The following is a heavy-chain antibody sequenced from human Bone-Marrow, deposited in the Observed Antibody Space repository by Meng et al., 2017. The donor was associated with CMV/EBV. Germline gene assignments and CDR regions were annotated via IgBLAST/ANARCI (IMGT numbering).Heavy chain of an antibody. V-gene: IGHV1-24*01. Sequence: ASVKVSCKASGYTFISYYMHWVRQAPGKGLQWMGGFDPADGETIYAQKFQGRVTMTEDTPTDTAYMELSSLRSEDTAVYYCAIVKRGTRWFDPWGQGTLVTVSS. CDR1: GYTFISYY. CDR3: AIVKRGTRWFDP. D-gene: IGHD1-1*01. CDR2: FDPADGET. J-gene: IGHJ5*02.